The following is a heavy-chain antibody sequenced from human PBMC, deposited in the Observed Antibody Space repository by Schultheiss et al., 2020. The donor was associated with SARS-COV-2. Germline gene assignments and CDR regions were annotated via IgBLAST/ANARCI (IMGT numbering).Heavy chain of an antibody. V-gene: IGHV3-33*03. CDR3: AKYSRYSYDSSGPLDY. Sequence: GGSLRLSCAASGFTFSSYGMHWVRQAPGKGLEWVAVIWYDGSNKYYADSVKGRFTISRDNAKNSLYLQMNSLRAEDTAVYHCAKYSRYSYDSSGPLDYWGQGALVTVSS. J-gene: IGHJ4*02. CDR2: IWYDGSNK. CDR1: GFTFSSYG. D-gene: IGHD3-22*01.